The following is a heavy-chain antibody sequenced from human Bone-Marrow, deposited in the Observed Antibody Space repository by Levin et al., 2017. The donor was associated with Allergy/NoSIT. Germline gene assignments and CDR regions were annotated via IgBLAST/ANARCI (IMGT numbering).Heavy chain of an antibody. CDR2: IYWDNDR. CDR3: AHRLRSGTAWSAPYFDY. J-gene: IGHJ4*02. CDR1: GFSLSSSGVG. D-gene: IGHD3-10*01. Sequence: ESGPTLVKPTQTLTLTCTFSGFSLSSSGVGVGWIRQPPGKALEWLAVIYWDNDRRDSPSLKNRLTVTKDTSKNQVVLTMTNMDPVDTATYYCAHRLRSGTAWSAPYFDYWGQGTLVTVSS. V-gene: IGHV2-5*02.